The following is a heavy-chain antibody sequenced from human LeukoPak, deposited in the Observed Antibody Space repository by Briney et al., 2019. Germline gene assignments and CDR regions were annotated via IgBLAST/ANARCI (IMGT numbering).Heavy chain of an antibody. CDR1: GGSISSSTYL. V-gene: IGHV4-39*07. CDR3: ARDARDGYDY. Sequence: PLETLSLTCTVSGGSISSSTYLWVWIRQPPGKGLEWIGNIYSSGSTYYTPSLKSRVTISVDTSKNQFSLRLSSVTAADTAVYYCARDARDGYDYWGQGTLVTVSS. J-gene: IGHJ4*02. CDR2: IYSSGST. D-gene: IGHD5-24*01.